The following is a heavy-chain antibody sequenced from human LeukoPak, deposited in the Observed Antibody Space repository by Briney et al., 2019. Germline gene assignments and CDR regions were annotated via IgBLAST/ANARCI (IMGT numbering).Heavy chain of an antibody. Sequence: ASVKVSCKASGYTFTSYYMYWVRQAPGQGLEWMGIINPSGGSTSYAQKFQGRVTMTRDTSTSTVYMELSSLRSGDTAVYYCARSLVGATLDVGYWGQGTLVTVSS. J-gene: IGHJ4*02. D-gene: IGHD1-26*01. CDR1: GYTFTSYY. CDR3: ARSLVGATLDVGY. V-gene: IGHV1-46*01. CDR2: INPSGGST.